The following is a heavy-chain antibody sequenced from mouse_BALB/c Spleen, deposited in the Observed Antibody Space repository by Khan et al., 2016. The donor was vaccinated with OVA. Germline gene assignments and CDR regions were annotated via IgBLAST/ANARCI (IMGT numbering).Heavy chain of an antibody. CDR2: INTRSGYT. V-gene: IGHV1-7*01. CDR3: ARNRFDY. CDR1: GYTFSTYW. Sequence: VQLQQSGAELAKPGASVKMSCKASGYTFSTYWIHWVKQRPGQGLEWIGYINTRSGYTYYNQKFNDKATLTTDKSFSKAYMQLSSLTSEDSAVYSCARNRFDYWGQGTTLTVSS. J-gene: IGHJ2*01.